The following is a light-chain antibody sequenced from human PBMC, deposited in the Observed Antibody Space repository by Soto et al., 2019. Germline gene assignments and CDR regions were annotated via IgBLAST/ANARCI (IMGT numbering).Light chain of an antibody. V-gene: IGKV1-5*03. CDR1: QSISNW. CDR3: QQCNDYSRT. J-gene: IGKJ1*01. CDR2: KAS. Sequence: DIQMTQSPSTLSASVGDRVIITCRASQSISNWLAWYQQKPGKAPKLLIYKASSLESGVPSRFSGSGSGTEFALTISSLQPDDFATYYCQQCNDYSRTFGQGTKVE.